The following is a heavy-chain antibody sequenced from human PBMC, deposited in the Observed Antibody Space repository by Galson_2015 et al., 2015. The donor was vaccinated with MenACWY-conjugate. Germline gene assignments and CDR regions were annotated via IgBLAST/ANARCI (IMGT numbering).Heavy chain of an antibody. CDR2: IRSSSSTI. D-gene: IGHD5-18*01. J-gene: IGHJ4*02. Sequence: SLRLSCAASGFTFSTYGMNWVRQAPGKGLEWVSYIRSSSSTIYYADSVKGRFTISRDNAKNSLYLQMNTLRDEGTAVYYCAREPRSSYGYSDWWGRGTLVTVSS. CDR3: AREPRSSYGYSDW. CDR1: GFTFSTYG. V-gene: IGHV3-48*02.